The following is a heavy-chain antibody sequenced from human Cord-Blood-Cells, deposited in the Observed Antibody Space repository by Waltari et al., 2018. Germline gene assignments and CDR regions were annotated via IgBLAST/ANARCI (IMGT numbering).Heavy chain of an antibody. CDR2: TYYSGRT. Sequence: QLQLQESDPGLVKPSETLSLTCTVSGGSISSSSYYWGWIRQPPGKGLEWIGSTYYSGRTYYNPSLKSGVTISVDTSKNQFSLKLSSVTAADTAVYYCVGNSISLYYFDYWGQGTLVTVSS. CDR1: GGSISSSSYY. CDR3: VGNSISLYYFDY. D-gene: IGHD6-13*01. V-gene: IGHV4-39*01. J-gene: IGHJ4*02.